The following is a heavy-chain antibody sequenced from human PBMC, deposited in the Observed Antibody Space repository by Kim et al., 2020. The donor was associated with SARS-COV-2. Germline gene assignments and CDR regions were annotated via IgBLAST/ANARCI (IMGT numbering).Heavy chain of an antibody. V-gene: IGHV3-23*01. CDR3: AKAGNYYDSSGTKRVLFYFDY. Sequence: GGSLRLSCAASGFTFSDYAMIWVRQAPGKGLDWVSGISGSGDNTYYAESVKGRFTISRDNSRSTLYLQMNSLRAEDTAVYYCAKAGNYYDSSGTKRVLFYFDYWGQGTLVTVSS. CDR2: ISGSGDNT. J-gene: IGHJ4*02. D-gene: IGHD3-22*01. CDR1: GFTFSDYA.